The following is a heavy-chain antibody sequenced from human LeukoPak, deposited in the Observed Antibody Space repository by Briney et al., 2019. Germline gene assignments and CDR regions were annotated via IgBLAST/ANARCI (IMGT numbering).Heavy chain of an antibody. Sequence: GGSLRLSCAASGFTFSSYWMSWVRQAPGKGLEWVANIKQDGSEKYYVDSVKGRFTISRDNAKNSLYLQMNSLRAEDTALYYCARDGYYDSSAFWYFDLWGRGTLVTVSS. V-gene: IGHV3-7*01. CDR2: IKQDGSEK. D-gene: IGHD3-22*01. CDR1: GFTFSSYW. CDR3: ARDGYYDSSAFWYFDL. J-gene: IGHJ2*01.